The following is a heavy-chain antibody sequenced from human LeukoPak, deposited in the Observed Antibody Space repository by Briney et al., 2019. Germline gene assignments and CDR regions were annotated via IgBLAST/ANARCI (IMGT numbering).Heavy chain of an antibody. V-gene: IGHV4-59*01. CDR1: GVSISSYY. CDR2: INYSGST. D-gene: IGHD2/OR15-2a*01. J-gene: IGHJ3*02. CDR3: ARVSVSLAANDAFDI. Sequence: PSETLSLTCTVSGVSISSYYWSWIRQPPGKGLEWIGYINYSGSTNYNPSLKSRVTISVDTSKNQFSLKLSSVTAADTAVYYCARVSVSLAANDAFDIWGQGTMVTVSS.